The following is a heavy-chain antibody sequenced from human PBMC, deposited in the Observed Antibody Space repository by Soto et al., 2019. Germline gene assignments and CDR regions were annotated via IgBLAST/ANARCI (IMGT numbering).Heavy chain of an antibody. J-gene: IGHJ5*02. V-gene: IGHV4-59*12. CDR2: IYYSGST. D-gene: IGHD2-15*01. CDR1: GGSISSYY. CDR3: AREYCSGGSCYSSAVDP. Sequence: SETLSLTCTVSGGSISSYYWSWIRQPPGKGLEWIGYIYYSGSTNYNPSLKSRVTISVDTSKNQFSLKLSSVTAADTAVYYCAREYCSGGSCYSSAVDPWGQGTLVTVSS.